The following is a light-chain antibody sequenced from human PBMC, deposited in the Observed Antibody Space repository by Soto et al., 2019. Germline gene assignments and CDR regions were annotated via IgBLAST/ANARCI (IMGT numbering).Light chain of an antibody. J-gene: IGKJ2*01. CDR2: DAS. CDR3: QQYGILPYT. Sequence: DIQLTQSPSSLSASEGDRVTITCQASQDINNYLNWYQHKPGKAPEVMIYDASNWETGVPSRFSGSGSGTDFTFTIGTLQPEDTATYYCQQYGILPYTFGQGTKLEIK. V-gene: IGKV1-33*01. CDR1: QDINNY.